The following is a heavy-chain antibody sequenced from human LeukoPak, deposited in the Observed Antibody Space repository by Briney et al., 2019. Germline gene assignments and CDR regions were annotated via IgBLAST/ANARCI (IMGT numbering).Heavy chain of an antibody. CDR1: GYTFTGDY. V-gene: IGHV1-2*02. CDR3: ARDYGDSSGSPWNAFDI. D-gene: IGHD3-22*01. CDR2: INPSSGGT. J-gene: IGHJ3*02. Sequence: AASVKVSCKASGYTFTGDYMQWGRQAPGEGGEGMGWINPSSGGTNYSEEFVGRGIMARDPSISTAYMELSRLRSDDTAVYSCARDYGDSSGSPWNAFDIWGQGTMVTVSS.